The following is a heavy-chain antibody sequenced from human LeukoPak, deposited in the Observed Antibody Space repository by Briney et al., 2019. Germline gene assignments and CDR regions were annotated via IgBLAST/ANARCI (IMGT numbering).Heavy chain of an antibody. V-gene: IGHV4-4*07. J-gene: IGHJ5*02. CDR3: ARGENVMAGGRNWFDP. D-gene: IGHD3-16*01. Sequence: SETLSLTCTVSGGSTSNHFCSWIRQPAGKGLEWIGRVSTSGSTYYNPSLPSRVNMSADTSKSQFSLKLTSMTAADTAVYYCARGENVMAGGRNWFDPWGQGTLVTVSS. CDR1: GGSTSNHF. CDR2: VSTSGST.